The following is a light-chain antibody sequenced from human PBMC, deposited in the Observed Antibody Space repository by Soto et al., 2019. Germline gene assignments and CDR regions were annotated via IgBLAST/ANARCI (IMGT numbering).Light chain of an antibody. Sequence: QSALTQPASVSGSPGQSITISCTGTSSDVGGYNYVSWYQQHPGKAPKLMIYEVSNRPSGVSNRFSGSKSGNTASLTISGLQAEDEADYYCSSYTSSGNIYVFGTGTKLTVL. CDR3: SSYTSSGNIYV. CDR2: EVS. V-gene: IGLV2-14*01. CDR1: SSDVGGYNY. J-gene: IGLJ1*01.